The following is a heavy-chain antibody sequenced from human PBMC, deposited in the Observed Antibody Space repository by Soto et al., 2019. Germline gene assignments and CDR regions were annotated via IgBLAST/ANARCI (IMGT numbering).Heavy chain of an antibody. CDR2: ISAYNGNT. J-gene: IGHJ6*02. Sequence: QVQLVQSGAEVKKPGASVKVSCKDSGYTFTSYGISWVRQAPGQGLEWMGWISAYNGNTNYAQKPQGRVTMTTDTATSTAYMELRSLRSDDTAVYYCARSASIAASGPYGMDVWGQGTTVTVSS. D-gene: IGHD6-13*01. CDR1: GYTFTSYG. V-gene: IGHV1-18*01. CDR3: ARSASIAASGPYGMDV.